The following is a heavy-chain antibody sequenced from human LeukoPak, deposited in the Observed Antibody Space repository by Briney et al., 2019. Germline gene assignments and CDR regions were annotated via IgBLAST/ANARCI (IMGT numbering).Heavy chain of an antibody. J-gene: IGHJ6*03. CDR3: FVYGDPRWAMDV. CDR2: IIPIFGTA. D-gene: IGHD4-17*01. CDR1: GGTFSSYA. V-gene: IGHV1-69*13. Sequence: RASVKVSCKASGGTFSSYAISWVRQAPGQGLEWMGGIIPIFGTANYAQKFQGRVTITADESTSTAYMELSSLRSEDTAVYYCFVYGDPRWAMDVWGKGTTVTISS.